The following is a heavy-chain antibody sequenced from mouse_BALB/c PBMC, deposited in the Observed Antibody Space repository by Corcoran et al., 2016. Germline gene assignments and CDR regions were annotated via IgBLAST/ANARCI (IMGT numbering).Heavy chain of an antibody. CDR2: INTYTGEP. J-gene: IGHJ3*01. Sequence: QIQLVQSGPELKKPGETVKISCKASGYTFTNYGMNWVKQAPGKGLKWMGWINTYTGEPTYADDFKGRFAFSLETSAITAYLQINNLKNEDTATYFGARDPAWFAYWGQGTLVTVSA. CDR3: ARDPAWFAY. CDR1: GYTFTNYG. V-gene: IGHV9-3-1*01.